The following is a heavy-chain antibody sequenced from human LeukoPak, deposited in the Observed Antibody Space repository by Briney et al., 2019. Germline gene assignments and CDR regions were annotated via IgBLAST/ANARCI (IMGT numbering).Heavy chain of an antibody. V-gene: IGHV6-1*01. CDR2: TYYRSKWKS. Sequence: TSQTLSLTCALSGDSVSSNTAAWNWIRKSPSRGLEWLGRTYYRSKWKSDYAVSVKSRIAINPDTSKNQFSLQLNSVTPEDTAVSYCARDREHTKGYYFDYWGQGTLVTVSS. CDR1: GDSVSSNTAA. J-gene: IGHJ4*02. CDR3: ARDREHTKGYYFDY. D-gene: IGHD2-8*01.